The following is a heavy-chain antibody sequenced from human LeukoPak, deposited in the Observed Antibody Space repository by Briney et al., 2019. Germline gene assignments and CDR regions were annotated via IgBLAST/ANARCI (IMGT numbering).Heavy chain of an antibody. V-gene: IGHV3-23*01. CDR2: ISGSGGST. CDR3: ARDNESFDAFDI. Sequence: GGSLRLSCAASGFTFSSYAMSWVRQAPGKGLEWVSAISGSGGSTYYADSVKGRFTISRDNSKNTLYLQMNSLRAEDTAVYYCARDNESFDAFDIWGQGTMVTVSS. D-gene: IGHD1-1*01. J-gene: IGHJ3*02. CDR1: GFTFSSYA.